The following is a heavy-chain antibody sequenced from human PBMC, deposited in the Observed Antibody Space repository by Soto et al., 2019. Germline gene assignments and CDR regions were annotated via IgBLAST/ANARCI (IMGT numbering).Heavy chain of an antibody. CDR1: GGSISSGGYS. CDR2: IYHSGST. CDR3: ATETTQYYFDY. J-gene: IGHJ4*02. D-gene: IGHD1-7*01. Sequence: QLQLQESGSGLVKPSQTLSLTCAVSGGSISSGGYSWSWIRQPPGKGLEWIGYIYHSGSTHYNPSLKIRVTISVDRSKNQCSLKLSSMTAADTAVYYCATETTQYYFDYWCQGTLVTVSS. V-gene: IGHV4-30-2*01.